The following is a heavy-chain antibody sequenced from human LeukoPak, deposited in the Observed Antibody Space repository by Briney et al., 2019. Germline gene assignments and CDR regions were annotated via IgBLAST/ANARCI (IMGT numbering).Heavy chain of an antibody. CDR2: VDHRGNI. D-gene: IGHD2-15*01. Sequence: SETLSLTCAVYVDSFSGYYWSWIRQAPGKGLEWIGEVDHRGNINHNPSLTSLKSRVTMSVDTSKNQFSLKLMSVTATDSAVYYCARQKECSEMSCFRGFRYWGQGTLVTVSS. J-gene: IGHJ4*02. CDR3: ARQKECSEMSCFRGFRY. CDR1: VDSFSGYY. V-gene: IGHV4-34*01.